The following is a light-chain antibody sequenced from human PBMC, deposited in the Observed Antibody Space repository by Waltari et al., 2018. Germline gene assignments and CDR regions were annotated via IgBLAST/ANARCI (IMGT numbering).Light chain of an antibody. Sequence: DIQMTQSPSSLPASVGARVTISCRASQNIGNNLNWYQQKPGKAPKLLIYATSTSQSGVPSRLSGIGSGADFTLTISNLQPEDFATYFCQQTYSTPLTFGGGTKVEIK. V-gene: IGKV1-39*01. CDR1: QNIGNN. J-gene: IGKJ4*01. CDR2: ATS. CDR3: QQTYSTPLT.